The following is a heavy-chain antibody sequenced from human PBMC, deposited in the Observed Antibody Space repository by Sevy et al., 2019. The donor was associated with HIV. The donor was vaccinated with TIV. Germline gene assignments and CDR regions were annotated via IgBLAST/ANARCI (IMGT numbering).Heavy chain of an antibody. D-gene: IGHD3-22*01. CDR3: VKDSGYYDSSGYLY. CDR1: GLTFSSYA. J-gene: IGHJ4*02. CDR2: ISSNGGST. Sequence: GGSLRLSCSASGLTFSSYAMHWVRQAPGKGLEYVSSISSNGGSTYYADSVKGRFTISRDNSKNTLYLQMSSLRAEDTAVYYCVKDSGYYDSSGYLYWGQGTLVTVSS. V-gene: IGHV3-64D*06.